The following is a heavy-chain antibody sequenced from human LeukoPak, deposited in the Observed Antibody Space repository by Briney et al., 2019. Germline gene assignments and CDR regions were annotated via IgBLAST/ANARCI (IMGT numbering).Heavy chain of an antibody. D-gene: IGHD5-18*01. J-gene: IGHJ4*02. CDR1: GFTFSN. CDR2: ISSSGSTV. V-gene: IGHV3-48*03. CDR3: ARLHVDTAVIIDY. Sequence: GGSLRLSCAASGFTFSNMNWVRQAPGKGLEWISYISSSGSTVYYADSVQGRFTISRDNAKNSLYLQMNSLRAEDTAVYYCARLHVDTAVIIDYWCQGTLVTVSS.